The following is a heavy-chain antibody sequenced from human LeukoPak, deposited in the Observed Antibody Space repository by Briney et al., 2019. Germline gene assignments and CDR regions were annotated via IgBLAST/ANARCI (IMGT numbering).Heavy chain of an antibody. V-gene: IGHV1-69*04. D-gene: IGHD3-3*01. CDR2: IIPILGIA. CDR3: ASGLRFLEWLYITDY. CDR1: GGTFSSYA. Sequence: SGKVSCKASGGTFSSYAISWVRQAPGQGLEWMGRIIPILGIANYAQKFQGRVTNTADKSTSTAYMELSSLRSEDTAVYYCASGLRFLEWLYITDYWGQGTLVTVSS. J-gene: IGHJ4*02.